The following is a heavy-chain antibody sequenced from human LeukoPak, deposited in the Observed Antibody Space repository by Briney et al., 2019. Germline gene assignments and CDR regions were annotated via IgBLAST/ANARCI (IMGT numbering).Heavy chain of an antibody. D-gene: IGHD2-2*01. CDR2: IKSKIDGGTT. CDR3: TTLTQSVPAAQLGNDY. CDR1: GFTFSNAW. V-gene: IGHV3-15*01. Sequence: GGSLRLSCAASGFTFSNAWMSWVRQAPGKGLEWVGRIKSKIDGGTTDYAAPVKGRFTISRDDSENTLCLQMNSLKTEDTAVYYCTTLTQSVPAAQLGNDYWGQGTLVTVSS. J-gene: IGHJ4*02.